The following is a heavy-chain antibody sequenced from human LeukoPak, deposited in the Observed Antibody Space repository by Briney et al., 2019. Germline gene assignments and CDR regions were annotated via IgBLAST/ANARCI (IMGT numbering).Heavy chain of an antibody. Sequence: PGGSLRLSCAASGVTVSSNYMSWVRQAPGMGLEWVSVIYSGGSTYYADSVKGRITISRDNSKNTLYLQMNSLRAEDTAVYYCARRLLVRGYYYGMDVWGQGTTVTVSS. CDR1: GVTVSSNY. CDR3: ARRLLVRGYYYGMDV. CDR2: IYSGGST. D-gene: IGHD3-3*01. V-gene: IGHV3-66*04. J-gene: IGHJ6*02.